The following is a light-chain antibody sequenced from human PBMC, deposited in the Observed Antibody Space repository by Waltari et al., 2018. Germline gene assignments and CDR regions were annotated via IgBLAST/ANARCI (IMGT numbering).Light chain of an antibody. Sequence: SYVLTQPPSVSVAPGDTARVTCGGDNIGRKTVHWYQQKPGQAPILVISHDIDRHSGIPGRFSGYTYGSTATLTISRVVAGDEADYYCQVWDVSSDHLYVFGTGTRVTV. J-gene: IGLJ1*01. CDR3: QVWDVSSDHLYV. CDR1: NIGRKT. V-gene: IGLV3-21*04. CDR2: HDI.